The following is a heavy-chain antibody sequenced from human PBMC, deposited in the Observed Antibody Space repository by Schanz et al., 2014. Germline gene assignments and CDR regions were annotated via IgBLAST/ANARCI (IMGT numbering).Heavy chain of an antibody. J-gene: IGHJ4*02. CDR2: INAGTGNT. D-gene: IGHD6-13*01. CDR3: ARSGSSNWYFFDY. Sequence: QVQLVQSWAEVKGPGASVKVSCKASGYSFTPFPIHWVRQAPGQRLEWMGWINAGTGNTEYSQKFQGRVTITRDTLASTAYMDVSSLRSEDTAVYYCARSGSSNWYFFDYWGQGTLVTVSS. V-gene: IGHV1-3*01. CDR1: GYSFTPFP.